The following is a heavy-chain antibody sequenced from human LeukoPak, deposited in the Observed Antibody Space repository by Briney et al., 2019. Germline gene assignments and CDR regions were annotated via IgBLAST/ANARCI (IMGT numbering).Heavy chain of an antibody. V-gene: IGHV3-23*01. J-gene: IGHJ4*02. CDR1: GFTFSSYA. Sequence: GGSLRLSCAASGFTFSSYAMSWVRQTPGKGLEWVSAISGSGGSTYYADSVKGRFTISRDNSKNTLYLQMNSLRAEDTAVYYCARDYPKYDYVWGSYRLGGQGTLVTVSS. D-gene: IGHD3-16*02. CDR2: ISGSGGST. CDR3: ARDYPKYDYVWGSYRL.